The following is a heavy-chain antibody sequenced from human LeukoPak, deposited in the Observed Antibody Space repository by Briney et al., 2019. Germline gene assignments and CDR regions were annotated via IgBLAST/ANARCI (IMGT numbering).Heavy chain of an antibody. V-gene: IGHV3-48*01. Sequence: GGSLRLSCAASGFTFSSYSMNWVRQAPGKGLEWVSYISSSSSTIYYADSVKGRFTISRDNAKNSLYLQMNSLRAEDTAVYYCARSPYSSSSGVDYWGQGTLVTVSS. CDR1: GFTFSSYS. CDR2: ISSSSSTI. CDR3: ARSPYSSSSGVDY. D-gene: IGHD6-6*01. J-gene: IGHJ4*02.